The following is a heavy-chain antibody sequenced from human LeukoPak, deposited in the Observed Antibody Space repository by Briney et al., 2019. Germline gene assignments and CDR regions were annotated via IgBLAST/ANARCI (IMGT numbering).Heavy chain of an antibody. CDR1: GYTLTELS. J-gene: IGHJ4*02. D-gene: IGHD3-10*01. Sequence: ASVKLSCKVSGYTLTELSMHWVRQPPGKGLEWMGGFDHKDGETIYARRFQGRVTMTEDTSTDAAYMELSSLRSEDTAVYYCATGALLWFGELPLDYWGQGTLVTVSS. CDR3: ATGALLWFGELPLDY. V-gene: IGHV1-24*01. CDR2: FDHKDGET.